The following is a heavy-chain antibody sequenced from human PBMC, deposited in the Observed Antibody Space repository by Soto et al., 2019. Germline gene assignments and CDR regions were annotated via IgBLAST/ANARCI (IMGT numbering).Heavy chain of an antibody. D-gene: IGHD3-16*02. J-gene: IGHJ4*02. CDR1: GGTFSTFV. CDR2: IIPISGSP. V-gene: IGHV1-69*13. CDR3: AKCRGGRLRMGELSLCPLDC. Sequence: GASVKVSCKASGGTFSTFVINWVRQAPGRGLEWMGGIIPISGSPNYAQKFQGRVTIIADESTSTVYMELSSLRSDDTAVYYCAKCRGGRLRMGELSLCPLDCWGQGTLVTVSS.